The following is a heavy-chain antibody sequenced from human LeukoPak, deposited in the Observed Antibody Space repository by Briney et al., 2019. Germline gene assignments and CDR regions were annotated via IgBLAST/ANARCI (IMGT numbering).Heavy chain of an antibody. CDR3: ARARSGDWPNYFFDH. V-gene: IGHV1-2*02. D-gene: IGHD3/OR15-3a*01. Sequence: GASVKVSCKASGYTFTGYYMHWVRQAPGQGLEWMGWINPNSGGTNYAQKFQGRVTMTRDTSISTAYMELSRLKSDDTAIFYCARARSGDWPNYFFDHWGQGTLVTVSS. CDR1: GYTFTGYY. CDR2: INPNSGGT. J-gene: IGHJ4*02.